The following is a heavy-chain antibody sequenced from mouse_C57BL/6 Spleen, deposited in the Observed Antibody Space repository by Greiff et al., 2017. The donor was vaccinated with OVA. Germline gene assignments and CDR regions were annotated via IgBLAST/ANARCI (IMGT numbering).Heavy chain of an antibody. V-gene: IGHV1-61*01. CDR3: ARGIYDGYYPLDY. D-gene: IGHD2-3*01. J-gene: IGHJ2*01. CDR1: GYTFTSYW. CDR2: IYPSDSET. Sequence: QVQLQQPGAELVRPGSSVKLSCKASGYTFTSYWMDWVKQRPGQGLEWIGNIYPSDSETHYNQKFKDKATLTVDKSSSTAYMQLSSLTSEDSAVYYGARGIYDGYYPLDYWGQGTTLTVSS.